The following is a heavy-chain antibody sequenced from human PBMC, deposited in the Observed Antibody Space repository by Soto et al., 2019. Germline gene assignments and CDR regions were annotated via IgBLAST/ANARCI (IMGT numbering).Heavy chain of an antibody. CDR3: GRGGDNSGNYYQIDY. CDR1: GVSISNGGYS. CDR2: IDHSEST. J-gene: IGHJ4*02. Sequence: PSETLSLTCAVSGVSISNGGYSWSWIRQPPGKGLECIGYIDHSESTYSNPSLKSRVTISVDRSKNQFSLKLSSVTAEDTAIYYGGRGGDNSGNYYQIDYWGQGTMVTVAS. V-gene: IGHV4-30-2*01. D-gene: IGHD3-22*01.